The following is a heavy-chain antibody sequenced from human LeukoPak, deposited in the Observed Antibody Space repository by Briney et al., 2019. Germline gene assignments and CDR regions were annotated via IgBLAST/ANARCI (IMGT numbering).Heavy chain of an antibody. V-gene: IGHV3-23*01. Sequence: PGGSLRLSCAASGFTFSSYAMSWVRQAPGKGLEWVSAISGSGGSTYYADSVKGRFTISRDNAKNSLYLQMNSLRAEDTAVYYCARDLIRPDTYCSGGSCHIDYWGQGTLVTVSS. CDR3: ARDLIRPDTYCSGGSCHIDY. J-gene: IGHJ4*02. CDR2: ISGSGGST. CDR1: GFTFSSYA. D-gene: IGHD2-15*01.